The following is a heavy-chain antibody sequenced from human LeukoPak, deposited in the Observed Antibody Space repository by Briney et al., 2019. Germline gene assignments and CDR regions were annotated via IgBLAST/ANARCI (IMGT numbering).Heavy chain of an antibody. D-gene: IGHD1-26*01. Sequence: PSETLSLTCSVSGRSISPYYWSWFRQAPGRGLEWVGYIFSSGAASYKPSLKSRVTISVDTSKNQFSLKLGSVTAADTAVYYCTYSGSNYPDYWGQGTLVIVSS. V-gene: IGHV4-59*12. CDR3: TYSGSNYPDY. CDR2: IFSSGAA. J-gene: IGHJ4*02. CDR1: GRSISPYY.